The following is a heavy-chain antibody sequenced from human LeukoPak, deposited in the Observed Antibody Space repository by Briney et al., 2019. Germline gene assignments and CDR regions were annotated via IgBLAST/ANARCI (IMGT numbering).Heavy chain of an antibody. D-gene: IGHD2-21*02. CDR1: GYTFTSYD. CDR3: ARTRSLAYCGGDCYFFDY. V-gene: IGHV1-8*01. CDR2: MNPNSDNT. J-gene: IGHJ4*02. Sequence: ASVKVSCKASGYTFTSYDINWVRQATGQGLEWMGWMNPNSDNTGYAQKFQGRVTMTRNTSISTVYMELSSLRSEDTAVYYCARTRSLAYCGGDCYFFDYWGQGTLVTVSS.